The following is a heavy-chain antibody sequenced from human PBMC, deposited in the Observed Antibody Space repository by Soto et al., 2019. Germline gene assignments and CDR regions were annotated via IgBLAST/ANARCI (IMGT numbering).Heavy chain of an antibody. Sequence: SAPLSLTCIFSGASINDYYWSWIRQPPVKGLEWIGYIYYGGSTNYSPSLKSRVTISVDTSKNQFSLELTSVTAADTAVYFCARDRAYYDSNGLYFDYWGQGILVTVSS. CDR3: ARDRAYYDSNGLYFDY. D-gene: IGHD3-22*01. J-gene: IGHJ4*02. CDR2: IYYGGST. V-gene: IGHV4-59*13. CDR1: GASINDYY.